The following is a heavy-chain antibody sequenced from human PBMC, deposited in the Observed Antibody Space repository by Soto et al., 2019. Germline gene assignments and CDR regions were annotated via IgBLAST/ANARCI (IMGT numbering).Heavy chain of an antibody. J-gene: IGHJ6*02. CDR2: ISAYNGNT. V-gene: IGHV1-18*01. CDR1: GYTFTSYG. D-gene: IGHD6-6*01. Sequence: GASVKVSCKASGYTFTSYGISWVRQAPGQGLEWMGWISAYNGNTNYAQKLQGRVTMTTDTSTSTAYMELRSLRSDDTAVYYCARGSSRYSRSSSNGMDVWGQGTTVTVSS. CDR3: ARGSSRYSRSSSNGMDV.